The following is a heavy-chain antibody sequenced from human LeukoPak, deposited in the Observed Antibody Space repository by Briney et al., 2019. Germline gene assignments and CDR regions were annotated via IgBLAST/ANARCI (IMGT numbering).Heavy chain of an antibody. V-gene: IGHV1-69*01. CDR3: ARGFMHPRGIQLYPPY. Sequence: ASVKVSCKASGGTFSSYAISWVRQAPGQGLEWMGGTIPIFGTANYAQKFQGRVTITADESTSTAYMELSSLRSEDTAVYYCARGFMHPRGIQLYPPYWGQGTLVTVSS. CDR1: GGTFSSYA. J-gene: IGHJ4*02. D-gene: IGHD5-18*01. CDR2: TIPIFGTA.